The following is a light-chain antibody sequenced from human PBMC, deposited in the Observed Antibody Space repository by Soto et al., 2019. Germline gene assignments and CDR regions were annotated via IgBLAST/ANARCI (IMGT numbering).Light chain of an antibody. CDR3: SSYAGNNNVV. CDR2: EVS. V-gene: IGLV2-8*01. J-gene: IGLJ2*01. Sequence: QSALTQPPSASGSPGQSVTISCTGTSSDVGGYNDVSWYQQHPGKAPKLMIYEVSKRPSGVPDRFSGSKSGNTASLTVSGLQAEDEADYYCSSYAGNNNVVFGGGTKLTVL. CDR1: SSDVGGYND.